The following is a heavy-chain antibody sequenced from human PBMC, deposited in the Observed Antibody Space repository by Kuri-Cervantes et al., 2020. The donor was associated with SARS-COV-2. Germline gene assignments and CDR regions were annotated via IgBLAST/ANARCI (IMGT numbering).Heavy chain of an antibody. D-gene: IGHD2-2*01. Sequence: LNISWAASGFTFGNYTMHWVRQAPGKGLEWVAIISYDGSTLYQNSMKGRFTIASDNSRNTVYLQMNSLRREDTAVYYCAREGPHSTSSEVDYWGQGTLVTASS. CDR3: AREGPHSTSSEVDY. CDR2: ISYDGSTL. CDR1: GFTFGNYT. V-gene: IGHV3-30*04. J-gene: IGHJ4*02.